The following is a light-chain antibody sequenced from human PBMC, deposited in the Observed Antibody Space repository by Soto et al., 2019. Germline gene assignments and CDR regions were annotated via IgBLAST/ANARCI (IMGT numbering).Light chain of an antibody. V-gene: IGKV3-20*01. CDR2: GAS. J-gene: IGKJ3*01. CDR3: QQFSNSLFT. Sequence: EIVLTQSPGTLSLSPGERATLSCRASQNVRSSHLAWYQQKPGQAPRLLIYGASTRATGIPDRFSGSGSGTDFTLTISRLESEDFAVYYCQQFSNSLFTFGPGTKVDIK. CDR1: QNVRSSH.